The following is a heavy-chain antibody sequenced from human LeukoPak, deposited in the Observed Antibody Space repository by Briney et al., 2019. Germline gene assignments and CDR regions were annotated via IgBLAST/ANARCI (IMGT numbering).Heavy chain of an antibody. D-gene: IGHD6-19*01. CDR1: GATFSSYA. Sequence: GASVKLSCKASGATFSSYAISWVRQAHGQGLELMGGIIPIFGTANYAQKFQGRVTITADESTSTAYMELSSLRSEDTAVYYCARVGWPYNWFDPWGQGTLVSVSS. V-gene: IGHV1-69*13. CDR2: IIPIFGTA. CDR3: ARVGWPYNWFDP. J-gene: IGHJ5*02.